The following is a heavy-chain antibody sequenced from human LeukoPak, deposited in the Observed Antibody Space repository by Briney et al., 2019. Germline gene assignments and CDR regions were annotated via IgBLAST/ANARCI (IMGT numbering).Heavy chain of an antibody. J-gene: IGHJ4*02. CDR1: GFTFSSYA. V-gene: IGHV3-30-3*01. D-gene: IGHD6-13*01. CDR3: ARYSSSWYFY. CDR2: ISYDGSNK. Sequence: GGSLRLSCAASGFTFSSYAMHWVRQAPGKGLEWVAVISYDGSNKYYADSVKGRFTISRDNAKNSLYLQMNSLRAEDTAVYYCARYSSSWYFYWGQGTLVTVSS.